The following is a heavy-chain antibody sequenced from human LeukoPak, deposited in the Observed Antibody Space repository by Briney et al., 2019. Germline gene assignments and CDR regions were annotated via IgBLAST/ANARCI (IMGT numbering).Heavy chain of an antibody. Sequence: ASVKVSCKASGYTFTGYYMHWVRQAPGQGLEWTGRINPNSGGTNYAQKFQGRVTMTRDTSISTAYMELSRLRSDDTAVYYCARHFYGSGTYYHFDYWGQGTLVTVSS. J-gene: IGHJ4*02. V-gene: IGHV1-2*06. CDR3: ARHFYGSGTYYHFDY. D-gene: IGHD3-10*01. CDR1: GYTFTGYY. CDR2: INPNSGGT.